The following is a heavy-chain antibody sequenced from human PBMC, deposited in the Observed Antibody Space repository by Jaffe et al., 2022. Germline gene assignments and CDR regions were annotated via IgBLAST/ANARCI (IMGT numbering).Heavy chain of an antibody. CDR1: GFTFSDHY. D-gene: IGHD2-15*01. Sequence: EVQLVESGGGLVQPGGSLRLSCAASGFTFSDHYMDWVRQAPGKGLEWVGRTRNKANSYTTEYAASVKGRFTISRDDSKNSLYLQMNSLKTEDTAVYYCARVFLGYCSGGSCPGDYWGQGTLVTVSS. V-gene: IGHV3-72*01. J-gene: IGHJ4*02. CDR2: TRNKANSYTT. CDR3: ARVFLGYCSGGSCPGDY.